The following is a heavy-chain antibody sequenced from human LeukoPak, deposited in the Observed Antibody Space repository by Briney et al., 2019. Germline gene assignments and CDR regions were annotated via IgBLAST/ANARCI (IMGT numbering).Heavy chain of an antibody. CDR1: GFTFSSYA. CDR3: AKDDFTIFGVVRGGFDP. V-gene: IGHV3-23*01. CDR2: ISGSGGST. D-gene: IGHD3-3*01. Sequence: GSLRLSCAASGFTFSSYAMSWVRQAPGKGLEWVSAISGSGGSTYYADSVKGRFTISRDNSKNTLYLQMNSLRAEDTAVYYCAKDDFTIFGVVRGGFDPWGQGTLVTVSS. J-gene: IGHJ5*02.